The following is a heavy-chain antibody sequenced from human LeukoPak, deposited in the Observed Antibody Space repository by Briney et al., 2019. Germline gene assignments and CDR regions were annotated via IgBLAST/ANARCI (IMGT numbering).Heavy chain of an antibody. D-gene: IGHD4-23*01. CDR1: GFTFNKAW. V-gene: IGHV3-15*05. Sequence: GGSLRLSCAASGFTFNKAWMIWVRQAPGKGLEWVARIKTRPEGGTTDYAAPVKGRFTISRDDSKDTLYLQMNSPKTDDTAVYYCTSSGSRWDYFDYWGQGTLATVSS. J-gene: IGHJ4*02. CDR3: TSSGSRWDYFDY. CDR2: IKTRPEGGTT.